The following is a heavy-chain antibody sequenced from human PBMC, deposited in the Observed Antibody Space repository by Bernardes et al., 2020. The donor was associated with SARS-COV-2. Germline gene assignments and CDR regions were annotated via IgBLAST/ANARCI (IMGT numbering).Heavy chain of an antibody. D-gene: IGHD3-22*01. J-gene: IGHJ6*02. CDR3: ALPPSNYDRYGMDV. Sequence: ASVKVSCKASGYTFTGYYIHWVRQAPGQGLEWMGWINPNSGGTIYAQKFQGRVTMTRDTSISTAYMELSRLRSDDTAMYYCALPPSNYDRYGMDVWGQGTTVTV. CDR2: INPNSGGT. V-gene: IGHV1-2*02. CDR1: GYTFTGYY.